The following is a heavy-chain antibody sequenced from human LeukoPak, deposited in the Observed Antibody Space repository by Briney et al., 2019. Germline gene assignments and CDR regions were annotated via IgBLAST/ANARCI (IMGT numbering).Heavy chain of an antibody. CDR2: INHSGST. J-gene: IGHJ4*02. V-gene: IGHV4-34*01. CDR3: VTYYFDSSGPKKNY. D-gene: IGHD3-22*01. CDR1: GGSFSGYY. Sequence: SETLSLTCAVYGGSFSGYYWSWIRQPPGKGLEWIGEINHSGSTNYNPSLKSRVTISVDTSKKQFSLKLSSVTAADTAVYYCVTYYFDSSGPKKNYWGQGTLVTVSS.